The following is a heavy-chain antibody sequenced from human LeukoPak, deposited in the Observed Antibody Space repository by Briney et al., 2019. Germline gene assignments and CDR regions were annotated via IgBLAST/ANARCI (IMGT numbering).Heavy chain of an antibody. Sequence: GGSLRLSCAASGFTFSTYGMHWVRQAPGKGLEWVAVIWSDGSNKYYADSVKGRFTISRDNSKNTLYLQMNSLRAEDTAVYYCARRRYSVYDFEYWGQGTLVTVSS. D-gene: IGHD5/OR15-5a*01. CDR3: ARRRYSVYDFEY. V-gene: IGHV3-33*01. CDR2: IWSDGSNK. CDR1: GFTFSTYG. J-gene: IGHJ4*02.